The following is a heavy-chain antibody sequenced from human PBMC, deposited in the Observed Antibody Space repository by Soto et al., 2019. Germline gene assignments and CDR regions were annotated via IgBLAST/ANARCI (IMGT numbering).Heavy chain of an antibody. Sequence: QVQLVESGGGVVQPGRSLRLSCAASGFTFSSYAMHWVRQAPGKRLEWVAVISYDGSNKYYADSVKGRFTISRDNSKNTLYLQMNSMSAEDTAVYYWARPLWRNDYNWGYFDLWGRGTLVTVSS. CDR1: GFTFSSYA. CDR3: ARPLWRNDYNWGYFDL. D-gene: IGHD4-4*01. J-gene: IGHJ2*01. V-gene: IGHV3-30-3*01. CDR2: ISYDGSNK.